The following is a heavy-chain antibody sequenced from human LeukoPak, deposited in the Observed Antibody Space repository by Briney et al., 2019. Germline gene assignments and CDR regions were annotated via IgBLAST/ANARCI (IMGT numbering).Heavy chain of an antibody. CDR1: GFTFSTYS. V-gene: IGHV3-48*04. CDR2: ISSSGSTI. D-gene: IGHD3-10*02. J-gene: IGHJ6*04. CDR3: AELGITMIGGV. Sequence: GGSLRLSCAASGFTFSTYSMDWVRQAPGKGLEWVSYISSSGSTIYYADSVKGRFTISRDNAKNSLYLQMNSLRAEDTAVYYCAELGITMIGGVWGKGTTVTISS.